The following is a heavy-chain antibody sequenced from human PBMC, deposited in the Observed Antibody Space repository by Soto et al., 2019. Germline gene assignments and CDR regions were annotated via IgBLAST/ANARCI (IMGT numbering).Heavy chain of an antibody. CDR1: GVSISSSDYS. J-gene: IGHJ4*02. D-gene: IGHD3-10*01. Sequence: QLQLQESGPGLVKPSETLSLTCNVSGVSISSSDYSWVWLRQSPEKGLEWIGTLSHTGTTSYNPSLRSRVTISVDTSKKQFSLKVTSVTAADTAVYYCGGQGKGSDYCDYWGLGTLVTVS. CDR2: LSHTGTT. V-gene: IGHV4-39*01. CDR3: GGQGKGSDYCDY.